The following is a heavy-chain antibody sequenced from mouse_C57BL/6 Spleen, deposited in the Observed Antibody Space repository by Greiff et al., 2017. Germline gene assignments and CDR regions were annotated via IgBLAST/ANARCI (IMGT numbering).Heavy chain of an antibody. CDR3: ARSSDGSSYRFAY. J-gene: IGHJ3*01. CDR2: IDPSDSYT. D-gene: IGHD1-1*01. Sequence: QVQLQQPGAELVMPGASVKLSCKASGYTFTSYWMHWVKQRPGQGLEWIGEIDPSDSYTNYNQKFKGKSTLTVDKSSSTAYMQLSSLTSEDSAVYECARSSDGSSYRFAYWGQGTLVTVSA. CDR1: GYTFTSYW. V-gene: IGHV1-69*01.